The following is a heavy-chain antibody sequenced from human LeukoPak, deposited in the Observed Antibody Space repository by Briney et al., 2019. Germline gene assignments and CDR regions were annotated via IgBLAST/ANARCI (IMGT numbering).Heavy chain of an antibody. CDR2: IYYSGST. V-gene: IGHV4-4*07. Sequence: PSETLSLTCTVSGGSISSYYWSWIRQPAGKGLEWIGSIYYSGSTNYSPSLKSRVTISLDTSKNQLSLKLNSVTAADTAVYYCARRGDYWGQGTLVTVSS. J-gene: IGHJ4*02. CDR1: GGSISSYY. CDR3: ARRGDY.